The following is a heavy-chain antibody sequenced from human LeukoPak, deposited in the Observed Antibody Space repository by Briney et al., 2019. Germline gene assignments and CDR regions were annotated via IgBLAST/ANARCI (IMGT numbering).Heavy chain of an antibody. Sequence: ASVKVSCKASGYTFTGYYMHWVRQAPGQGLEWMGWINPNSGGTNYAQKFQGRVTTTRDTSISTAYMELSRLRSDDTAVYYCARDPWGDFANPFYYYGMDVWGQGTTVTVSS. CDR1: GYTFTGYY. D-gene: IGHD3-16*01. CDR2: INPNSGGT. V-gene: IGHV1-2*02. J-gene: IGHJ6*02. CDR3: ARDPWGDFANPFYYYGMDV.